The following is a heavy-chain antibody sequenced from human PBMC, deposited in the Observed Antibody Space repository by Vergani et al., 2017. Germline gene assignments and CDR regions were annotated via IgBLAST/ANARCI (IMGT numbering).Heavy chain of an antibody. Sequence: EVQLVETGGGLIQPGGSLRLSCAASGFTVSSNYMSWVRQAPGKGLEWVSVIYSGDNMYYADSVKGRFTISRDDSKNTLYLQMNTLRAEDTAVYYCARDPGHYDFWSGYSSYYYYYMDVWGKGTTVTVSS. D-gene: IGHD3-3*01. V-gene: IGHV3-53*02. CDR2: IYSGDNM. CDR3: ARDPGHYDFWSGYSSYYYYYMDV. CDR1: GFTVSSNY. J-gene: IGHJ6*03.